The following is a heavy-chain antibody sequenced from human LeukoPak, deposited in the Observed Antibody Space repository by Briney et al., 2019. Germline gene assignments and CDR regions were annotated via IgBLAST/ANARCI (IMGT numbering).Heavy chain of an antibody. J-gene: IGHJ5*02. CDR1: GGSFSGYY. Sequence: PSETLSLTCAVYGGSFSGYYWSWIRQPPGKGLEWIGEINHSGSANYNPSLKSRVTISVDTSKNQFSLKLSSVTAADTAIYYCARGGYYGSGNDFRFDPWGQGTLVTVSS. CDR2: INHSGSA. V-gene: IGHV4-34*01. CDR3: ARGGYYGSGNDFRFDP. D-gene: IGHD3-10*01.